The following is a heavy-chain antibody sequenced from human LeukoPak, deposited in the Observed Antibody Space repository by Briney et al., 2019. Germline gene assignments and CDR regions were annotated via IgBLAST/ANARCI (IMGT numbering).Heavy chain of an antibody. CDR1: GFTFSSYS. J-gene: IGHJ4*02. D-gene: IGHD6-13*01. CDR3: ARDSSSLADDAVDY. Sequence: PGGSLRLSCSVSGFTFSSYSMNWVRQAPGKGLQWVSSISGGGSYIFYADSVEGRYSVSRDNAKNSVFLQMNSLRAEDTAVYYCARDSSSLADDAVDYWGQGTLVTVSS. CDR2: ISGGGSYI. V-gene: IGHV3-21*01.